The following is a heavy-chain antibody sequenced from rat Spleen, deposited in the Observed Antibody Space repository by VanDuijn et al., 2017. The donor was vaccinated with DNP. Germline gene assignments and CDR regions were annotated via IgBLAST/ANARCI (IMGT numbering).Heavy chain of an antibody. V-gene: IGHV5-22*01. Sequence: EVQLVESGGGLVQPGRSLKLSCADSGFSFSDYYMAWVRQAPTRGLEWVAYIGSDGYAPYYGVSVKGRFTISRDNAKSTLYLQMNSLRSEDMATYYCVRWNSGHFDYWGQGVMVTVSS. CDR1: GFSFSDYY. D-gene: IGHD4-3*01. CDR2: IGSDGYAP. CDR3: VRWNSGHFDY. J-gene: IGHJ2*01.